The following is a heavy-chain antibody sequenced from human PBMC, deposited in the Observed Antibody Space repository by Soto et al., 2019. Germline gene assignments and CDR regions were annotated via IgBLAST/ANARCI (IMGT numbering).Heavy chain of an antibody. V-gene: IGHV4-34*01. CDR1: GGSFSGYY. CDR2: INHSGST. D-gene: IGHD3-9*01. CDR3: ARCSKTSDILTLGHWFDP. Sequence: SQTLSLTCAVYGGSFSGYYWSWIRQPPGKGLEWIGEINHSGSTNYNPSLKSRVTISVDTSKNQFSLKLSSVTAADTAVYYCARCSKTSDILTLGHWFDPWGQGTLVTVSS. J-gene: IGHJ5*02.